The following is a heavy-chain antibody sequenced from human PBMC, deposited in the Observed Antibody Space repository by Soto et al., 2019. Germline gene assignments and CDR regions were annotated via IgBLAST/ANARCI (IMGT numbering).Heavy chain of an antibody. CDR3: ARPFQSWPGGWYFDL. CDR2: MNPNNGNA. D-gene: IGHD3-16*01. CDR1: GFTFITYD. Sequence: SVKVSCKASGFTFITYDFSWVRQAAGQGLEWMGWMNPNNGNAGFAQKFRGRINMTRNTSISTAYLELSSLRSDDSAVYYCARPFQSWPGGWYFDLWGRGTLVTVSS. V-gene: IGHV1-8*01. J-gene: IGHJ2*01.